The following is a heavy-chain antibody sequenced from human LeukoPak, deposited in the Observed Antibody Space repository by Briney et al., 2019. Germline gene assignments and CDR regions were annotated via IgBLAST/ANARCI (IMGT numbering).Heavy chain of an antibody. J-gene: IGHJ5*02. V-gene: IGHV1-24*01. D-gene: IGHD3-16*01. Sequence: GASVNVSCKVSGYTLTELSMHWVRQAPGKGREGRGGFDPEDGETIYAQKFPGRVTTPADTSTATAHMELSRLSSEDTAVSYCATLGVINYDYVWGSYSWGQGTLVTVSS. CDR3: ATLGVINYDYVWGSYS. CDR2: FDPEDGET. CDR1: GYTLTELS.